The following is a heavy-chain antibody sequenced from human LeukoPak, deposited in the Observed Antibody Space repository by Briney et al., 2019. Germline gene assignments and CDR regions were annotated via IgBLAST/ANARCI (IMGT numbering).Heavy chain of an antibody. CDR1: GYSISSSYY. CDR2: IYYSGST. Sequence: SETLSLTCTVSGYSISSSYYWGWIRQPPGKGLEWIGYIYYSGSTNYNPSLKSRVTISVDTSKNQFSLKLSSVTAADTAVYYCARSFWRPNYYYYMDVWGKGTTVTVSS. V-gene: IGHV4-61*01. D-gene: IGHD3-3*01. J-gene: IGHJ6*03. CDR3: ARSFWRPNYYYYMDV.